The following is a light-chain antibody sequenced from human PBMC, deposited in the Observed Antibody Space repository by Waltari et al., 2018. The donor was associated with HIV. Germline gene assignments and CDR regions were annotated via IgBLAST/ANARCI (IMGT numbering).Light chain of an antibody. J-gene: IGLJ1*01. CDR1: SSDVGRYNL. Sequence: QSALTQPASVSGSPGQSITIPCTGTSSDVGRYNLVSWYQQHPGQAPKLMLYEVSKRPSGVSNRFSGSKSGNTASLTISGLQAEDEADYYCCSYAGSSTFVFGTGTKVTVL. V-gene: IGLV2-23*02. CDR2: EVS. CDR3: CSYAGSSTFV.